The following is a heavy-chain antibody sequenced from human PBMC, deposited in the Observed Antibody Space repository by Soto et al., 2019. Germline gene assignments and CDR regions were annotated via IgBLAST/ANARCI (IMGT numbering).Heavy chain of an antibody. J-gene: IGHJ4*02. CDR2: INPYNENA. Sequence: QAQLTKSGGEVKKPGASVTVSCKTSGYTFTSYGIAWVRQAPGQVLEWLGWINPYNENADYAPKFQDRLKMTTDKSTATAYMTLGSLTSDDTAVFYCAKDQGDGTDFDLWGQGTLVTVSS. V-gene: IGHV1-18*01. CDR1: GYTFTSYG. CDR3: AKDQGDGTDFDL.